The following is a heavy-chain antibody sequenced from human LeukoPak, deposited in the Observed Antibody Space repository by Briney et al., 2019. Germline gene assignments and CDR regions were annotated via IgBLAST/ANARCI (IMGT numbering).Heavy chain of an antibody. CDR2: ISGSGGST. Sequence: PGGSLRLSCAASGFTFSNYWMSWVRQAPGKGLEWVSAISGSGGSTYYADSVKGRFTISRDNSKNTLYLQMNSLRAEDTAVYYCAKEMIARCAFDIWGQGTMVTVSS. J-gene: IGHJ3*02. CDR1: GFTFSNYW. V-gene: IGHV3-23*01. D-gene: IGHD3-22*01. CDR3: AKEMIARCAFDI.